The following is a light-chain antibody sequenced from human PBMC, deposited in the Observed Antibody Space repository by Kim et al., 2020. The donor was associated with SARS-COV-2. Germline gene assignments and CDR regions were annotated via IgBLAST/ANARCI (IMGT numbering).Light chain of an antibody. J-gene: IGKJ1*01. CDR2: GAS. CDR1: QSVSDIN. V-gene: IGKV3-20*01. Sequence: SPGVRATLSCRASQSVSDINLAWYQHKPGRAPRLLIYGASTRATGIPDRFSGSGSGTDFTLTISRLEPEDFAMYYCQQYGYSPWTFGQGTKVDIK. CDR3: QQYGYSPWT.